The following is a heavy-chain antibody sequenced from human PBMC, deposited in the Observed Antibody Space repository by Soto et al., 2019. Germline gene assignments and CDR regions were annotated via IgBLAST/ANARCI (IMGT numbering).Heavy chain of an antibody. CDR1: GFTFSSYA. Sequence: GGSLRLSCAASGFTFSSYAMSWVRQAPGKGLEWVSAISGSGGSTYYADSVKGRFTISRDNSKNTLYLQMNSLRAEDTAVYYCAKRVFSGPYRGSYVDYWGQGSLVTVSS. J-gene: IGHJ4*02. CDR3: AKRVFSGPYRGSYVDY. D-gene: IGHD1-26*01. V-gene: IGHV3-23*01. CDR2: ISGSGGST.